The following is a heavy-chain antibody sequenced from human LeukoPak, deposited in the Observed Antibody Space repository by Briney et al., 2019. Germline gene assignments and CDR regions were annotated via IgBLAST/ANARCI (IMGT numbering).Heavy chain of an antibody. J-gene: IGHJ5*02. CDR3: ARDKVHWNDFGSTLIPFDP. Sequence: ASVKVSCKASGYTFTSYGISWVRQAPGQGLEWMGWISAYNGNTNYAQKLQGRVTMTTDTSTSTAYMELRSLRSDDTAVYYCARDKVHWNDFGSTLIPFDPWGQGTLVTVSS. V-gene: IGHV1-18*01. CDR1: GYTFTSYG. CDR2: ISAYNGNT. D-gene: IGHD1-1*01.